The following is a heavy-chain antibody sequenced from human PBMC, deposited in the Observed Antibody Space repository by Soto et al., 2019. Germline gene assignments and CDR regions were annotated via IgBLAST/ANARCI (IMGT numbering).Heavy chain of an antibody. V-gene: IGHV4-39*01. Sequence: SETLSLTCTVSGGSINSNNYYWAWIRQPPGKGLAWIGSIYYDGSTYYNPSLKSRVTISIDTSKNQFSLRLRSVTAADTAIYYCAKVLVAPTQHNDFDSWGQGTLVTVSS. CDR3: AKVLVAPTQHNDFDS. D-gene: IGHD2-15*01. J-gene: IGHJ4*02. CDR1: GGSINSNNYY. CDR2: IYYDGST.